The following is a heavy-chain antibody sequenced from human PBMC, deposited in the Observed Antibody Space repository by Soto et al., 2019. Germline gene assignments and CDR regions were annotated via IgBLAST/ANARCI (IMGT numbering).Heavy chain of an antibody. Sequence: ASVKVSCKASGYTFTGYYMHWVRQAHGQGLEWMGWINPNSGGTNYAQKFQGWVTMTRDTSISTAYMELSRLRSDDTAVYYCARDDEYCSSTSCARAYYYGMDVWGQGTTVTVSS. V-gene: IGHV1-2*04. CDR1: GYTFTGYY. D-gene: IGHD2-2*01. CDR3: ARDDEYCSSTSCARAYYYGMDV. CDR2: INPNSGGT. J-gene: IGHJ6*02.